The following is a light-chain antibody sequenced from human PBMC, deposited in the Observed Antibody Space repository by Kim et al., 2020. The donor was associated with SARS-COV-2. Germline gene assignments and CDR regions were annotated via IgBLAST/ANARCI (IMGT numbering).Light chain of an antibody. V-gene: IGLV3-1*01. CDR3: QAWDSSTAV. CDR1: KLGDKY. Sequence: MSAGQTASITSSGDKLGDKYACWYQQKPGQPPVLVIYQDSKRPSGIPERFSGSNSGNTATLTISGTQAMDEADYYCQAWDSSTAVFGTGTKVTVL. J-gene: IGLJ1*01. CDR2: QDS.